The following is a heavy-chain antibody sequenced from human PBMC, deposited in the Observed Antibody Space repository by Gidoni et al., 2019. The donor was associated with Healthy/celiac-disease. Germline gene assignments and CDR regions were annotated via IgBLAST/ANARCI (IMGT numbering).Heavy chain of an antibody. J-gene: IGHJ4*02. CDR1: GYTFTSYA. D-gene: IGHD6-13*01. Sequence: QVQLVQYGAEVKKPGDSVKVSCKASGYTFTSYARHWVRQAPGQRLEWMGWINAGNGNTKYSQKFQGRVTLTRDTSASTAYMELSSLRSEDTAVYYCAVGGYSSPFGYWGQGTLVTVSS. V-gene: IGHV1-3*01. CDR3: AVGGYSSPFGY. CDR2: INAGNGNT.